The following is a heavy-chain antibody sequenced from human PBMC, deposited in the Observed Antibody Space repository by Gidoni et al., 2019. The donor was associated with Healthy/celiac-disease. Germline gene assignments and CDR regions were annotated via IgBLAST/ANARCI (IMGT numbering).Heavy chain of an antibody. CDR2: ISSSSSTI. CDR1: GFTFSSYS. CDR3: VGGVVTAGFQH. J-gene: IGHJ1*01. V-gene: IGHV3-48*01. Sequence: EVQLVESGGGLVQPGGSLRLSCAASGFTFSSYSMNWVRQAPGKGLEWVSYISSSSSTIYYADSVKGRFTISRDNAKNSLYLQMNSLRAEDTAVYYCVGGVVTAGFQHWGQGTLVTVSS. D-gene: IGHD2-21*02.